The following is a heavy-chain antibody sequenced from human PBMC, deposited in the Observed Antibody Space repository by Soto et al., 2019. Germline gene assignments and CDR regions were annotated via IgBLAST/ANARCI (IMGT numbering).Heavy chain of an antibody. Sequence: QVQLVESGGGVVQPGGSVRLFCAASGFSFSSYAMHWVRQAPGKGLEWVAVISYDGSDKYYAGSVKGRFTISRESSKVILSLEMNRLRPEETAVYYCAKAVRPLKWDLPEKWGQGTQLTVSS. V-gene: IGHV3-30*18. CDR2: ISYDGSDK. J-gene: IGHJ4*02. D-gene: IGHD1-26*01. CDR3: AKAVRPLKWDLPEK. CDR1: GFSFSSYA.